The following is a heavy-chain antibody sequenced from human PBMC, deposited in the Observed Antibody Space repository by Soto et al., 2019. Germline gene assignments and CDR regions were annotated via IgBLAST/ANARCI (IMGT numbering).Heavy chain of an antibody. CDR2: ISWRSGSI. V-gene: IGHV3-9*01. CDR3: AKDSIAAAGTGELDY. CDR1: GFTFDDYA. J-gene: IGHJ4*02. Sequence: GGSLRLSCAASGFTFDDYAMHWVRQAPGKGLEWVSGISWRSGSIAYADSVKGRFTISRDNAKNSLYLQMNSLRVEDTALYYCAKDSIAAAGTGELDYWGQGTLVTVSS. D-gene: IGHD6-13*01.